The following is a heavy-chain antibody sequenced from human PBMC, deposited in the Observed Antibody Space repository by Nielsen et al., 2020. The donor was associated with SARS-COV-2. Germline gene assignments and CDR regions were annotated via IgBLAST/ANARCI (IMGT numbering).Heavy chain of an antibody. Sequence: GESLKISCTASGFTFGDYAMSWVRQAPGKGLEWVGFIRSKGYGGTTEYAASVKGRFTISRDDSKNTLYLQMNSLKTEDTAVYYCTTGGVAGDIWGQGTMVTVSS. J-gene: IGHJ3*02. D-gene: IGHD2-15*01. CDR2: IRSKGYGGTT. CDR3: TTGGVAGDI. V-gene: IGHV3-49*04. CDR1: GFTFGDYA.